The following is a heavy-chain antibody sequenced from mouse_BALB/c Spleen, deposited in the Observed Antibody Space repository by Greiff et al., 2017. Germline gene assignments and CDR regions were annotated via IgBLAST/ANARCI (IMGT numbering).Heavy chain of an antibody. CDR3: ARGGYYPYAMDY. V-gene: IGHV3-2*02. J-gene: IGHJ4*01. D-gene: IGHD3-1*01. CDR2: ISYSGST. Sequence: EVKLLESGPGLVKPSQSLSLTCTVTGYSITSDYAWNWIRQFPGNKLEWMGYISYSGSTSYNPSLKSRISITRDTSKNQFFLQLNSVTTEDTATYYCARGGYYPYAMDYWGQGTSVTVSS. CDR1: GYSITSDYA.